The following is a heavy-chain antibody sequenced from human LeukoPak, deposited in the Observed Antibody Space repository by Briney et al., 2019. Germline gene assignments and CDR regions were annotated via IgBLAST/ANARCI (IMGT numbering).Heavy chain of an antibody. Sequence: PGGSLRLSCAASGFTFSSYWMHWVRQAPGKGLVWVSRINTDGSSTSYADSVKGRFTISRDNAKNTLYLQMNSLRAEDTAVYYCARERIDSSGYNNWGQGTLVTVPS. V-gene: IGHV3-74*01. CDR2: INTDGSST. D-gene: IGHD3-22*01. J-gene: IGHJ4*02. CDR1: GFTFSSYW. CDR3: ARERIDSSGYNN.